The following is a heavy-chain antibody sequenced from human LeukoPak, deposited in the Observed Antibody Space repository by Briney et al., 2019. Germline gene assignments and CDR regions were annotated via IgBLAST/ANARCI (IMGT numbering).Heavy chain of an antibody. Sequence: ASVKISCKASGYTFTSYGISWVRQAPGQGLEWMGWISAYNGNTNYAQKLQGRVTMATDTSTSTAYMELRSLRSDDTAVYYCARGRTAHYDFWSGYSPIDYYYYMDVWGKGTTVTVSS. CDR3: ARGRTAHYDFWSGYSPIDYYYYMDV. V-gene: IGHV1-18*01. CDR2: ISAYNGNT. CDR1: GYTFTSYG. J-gene: IGHJ6*03. D-gene: IGHD3-3*01.